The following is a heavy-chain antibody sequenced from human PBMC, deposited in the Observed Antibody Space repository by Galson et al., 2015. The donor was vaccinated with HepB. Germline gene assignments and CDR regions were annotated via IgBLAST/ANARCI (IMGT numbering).Heavy chain of an antibody. V-gene: IGHV3-30*18. J-gene: IGHJ6*02. CDR3: AKDLNYYYYYGMDV. CDR2: ISLDGNNK. CDR1: GFTFSSYG. Sequence: SLRLSCAASGFTFSSYGMHWVRQAPGEGLEWVAVISLDGNNKYYADSVKGRFTISRDNSKNTLYLQMNSLRAEDTAVYYCAKDLNYYYYYGMDVWGQGTTVTVSS.